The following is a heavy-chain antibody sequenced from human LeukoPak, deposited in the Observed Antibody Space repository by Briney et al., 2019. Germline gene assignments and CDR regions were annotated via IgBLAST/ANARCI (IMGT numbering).Heavy chain of an antibody. V-gene: IGHV4-59*01. J-gene: IGHJ3*02. CDR2: IYYSGST. CDR3: ARGGWAYYYDSSGSSAFDI. D-gene: IGHD3-22*01. Sequence: SETLSLTCTVSGGSISSYYWSWIRQPPGKGLEWIGYIYYSGSTNYNPSLKSRVTISVDTSKNQFSLKLSSVTAADTAVYYCARGGWAYYYDSSGSSAFDIWGQGTMVTVSS. CDR1: GGSISSYY.